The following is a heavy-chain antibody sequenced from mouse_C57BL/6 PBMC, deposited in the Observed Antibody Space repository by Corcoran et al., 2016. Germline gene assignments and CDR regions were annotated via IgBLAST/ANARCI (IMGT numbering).Heavy chain of an antibody. CDR3: ARRDDGTEFAY. D-gene: IGHD2-3*01. J-gene: IGHJ3*01. CDR1: CYAFSSYW. CDR2: IYPGDGDT. Sequence: QGQLQQSGAELVKPGASVKISCKASCYAFSSYWRNWVKQRPGKGLEWIGQIYPGDGDTNYNGKFKGKATLTADKSSSTAYMQLSSLTSEDSAVYFCARRDDGTEFAYWGQGTLVTVSA. V-gene: IGHV1-80*01.